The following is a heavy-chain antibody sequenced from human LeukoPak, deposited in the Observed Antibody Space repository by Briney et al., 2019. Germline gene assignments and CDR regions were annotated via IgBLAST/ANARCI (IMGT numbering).Heavy chain of an antibody. CDR3: AKAEGFFGGYYDH. CDR2: ISWNSGSI. V-gene: IGHV3-9*01. Sequence: GGSLRLSCAASGFAFDDYAIHWVRQAPGKGLEWASGISWNSGSIDYADSVKGRFTISRDNAKNSLYLQMNSLRGEDTAFYYCAKAEGFFGGYYDHWGQGTLVTVSS. D-gene: IGHD4-23*01. CDR1: GFAFDDYA. J-gene: IGHJ4*02.